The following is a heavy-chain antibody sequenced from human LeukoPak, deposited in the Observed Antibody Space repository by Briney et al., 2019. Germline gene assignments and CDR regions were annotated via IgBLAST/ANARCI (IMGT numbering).Heavy chain of an antibody. Sequence: PGGSLRLSCAASGFTFSNAWMSWVRQAPGKGLEWVGRIKSKTDGGTTDHAAPVKGRFTISRDDSKNTLYLQMNSLKTEDTAVYYCTSDSNPHIVVVPAATDYWGQGTLVTVSS. J-gene: IGHJ4*02. V-gene: IGHV3-15*01. CDR1: GFTFSNAW. CDR2: IKSKTDGGTT. D-gene: IGHD2-2*01. CDR3: TSDSNPHIVVVPAATDY.